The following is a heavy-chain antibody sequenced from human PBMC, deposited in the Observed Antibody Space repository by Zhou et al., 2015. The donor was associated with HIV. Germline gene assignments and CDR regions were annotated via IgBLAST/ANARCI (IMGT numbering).Heavy chain of an antibody. D-gene: IGHD3-22*01. V-gene: IGHV1-18*01. CDR3: ATDDIGGYHSFNY. CDR2: INGDNGKT. CDR1: GDTFRYYA. J-gene: IGHJ4*02. Sequence: QVQLVQSGAEAKKPGSSVKVSCKASGDTFRYYAISWVRQSPGQGLEWMGWINGDNGKTRYAQKFQGRVTLTTDRSTKTAFMELTYLRSDDAATYFCATDDIGGYHSFNYWGQGTRSASP.